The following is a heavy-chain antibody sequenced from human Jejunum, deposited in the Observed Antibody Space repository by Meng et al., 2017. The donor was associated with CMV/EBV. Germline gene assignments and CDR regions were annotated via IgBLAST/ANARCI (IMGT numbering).Heavy chain of an antibody. CDR3: ATNTSGSHFGA. D-gene: IGHD6-19*01. CDR2: VYYSGST. Sequence: VSGGSISSSSSYWGWVRQPPGRALEWIGSVYYSGSTHYNPSLKSRLTISVDTSRNQFYLTLDSVTAADTAVYYCATNTSGSHFGAWGQGTLVTVSS. CDR1: GGSISSSSSY. J-gene: IGHJ4*02. V-gene: IGHV4-39*01.